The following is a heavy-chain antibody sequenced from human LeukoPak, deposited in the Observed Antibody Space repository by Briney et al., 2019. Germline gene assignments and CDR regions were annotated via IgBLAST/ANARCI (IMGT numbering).Heavy chain of an antibody. J-gene: IGHJ4*02. D-gene: IGHD5-12*01. CDR1: GFTFSSYE. Sequence: GGSLRLSCAASGFTFSSYEMNWVRQAPGEGLEWVSYISSSGSTIHYADSVKGRFTISRDNAKNSLYLQMSSLRAEDTAVYYCARGQGAYSGYDYDYWGQGTLVTVSS. V-gene: IGHV3-48*03. CDR2: ISSSGSTI. CDR3: ARGQGAYSGYDYDY.